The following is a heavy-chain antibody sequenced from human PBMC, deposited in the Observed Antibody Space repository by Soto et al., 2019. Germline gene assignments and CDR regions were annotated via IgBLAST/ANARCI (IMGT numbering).Heavy chain of an antibody. CDR2: INPSSGGT. Sequence: ASVKVSCKASGYTFTGYYMHWVRQAPGQGREWMGWINPSSGGTNYAQKFQGWVTMTRDTSISTAYMELSRLRSDDRAVYYCARAHRNPLAAMSNHYISYGMDVWGQGTTVTVSS. J-gene: IGHJ6*02. CDR3: ARAHRNPLAAMSNHYISYGMDV. CDR1: GYTFTGYY. D-gene: IGHD2-2*01. V-gene: IGHV1-2*04.